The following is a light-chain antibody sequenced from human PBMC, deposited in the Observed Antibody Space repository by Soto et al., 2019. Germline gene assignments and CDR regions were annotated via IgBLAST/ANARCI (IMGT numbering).Light chain of an antibody. Sequence: QSVLTQPASVSGSPGQSITISCTGTSSDVGSYNLVSWYQQHPGNAPKLMIYEGSKRPSGVSNRFFGSKSGNTTSLTISGLQAEDEADYYCCSFARGSTLVFGGGTKVTVL. V-gene: IGLV2-23*01. CDR1: SSDVGSYNL. CDR2: EGS. CDR3: CSFARGSTLV. J-gene: IGLJ3*02.